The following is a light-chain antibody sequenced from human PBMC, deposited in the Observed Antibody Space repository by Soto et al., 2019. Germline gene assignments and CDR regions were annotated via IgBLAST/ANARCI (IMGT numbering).Light chain of an antibody. CDR1: TSNLGGNT. Sequence: QSVLTQPPSVSGTPGHKVSISCSGSTSNLGGNTVNWYQQLPRTAPKLLIYTNNQRPSGVPDRFSGSNSGTSASLAISGLRSEDEADFYCAAWDDSLNAVVFGGGTKLTVL. J-gene: IGLJ2*01. CDR2: TNN. CDR3: AAWDDSLNAVV. V-gene: IGLV1-44*01.